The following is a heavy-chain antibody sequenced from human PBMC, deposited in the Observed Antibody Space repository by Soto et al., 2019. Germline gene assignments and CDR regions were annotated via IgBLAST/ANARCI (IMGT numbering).Heavy chain of an antibody. CDR1: GGSFSGYY. V-gene: IGHV4-34*01. Sequence: SETLSLTCAVYGGSFSGYYWSWIRQPPGKGLEWIGEINHSGSTNYNPSLKSRVTISVDTSKNQFSLKLSSVTAADTAVYYCARGRRRHLRYYYGMDVWGQGTTVTVSS. D-gene: IGHD3-3*02. J-gene: IGHJ6*02. CDR2: INHSGST. CDR3: ARGRRRHLRYYYGMDV.